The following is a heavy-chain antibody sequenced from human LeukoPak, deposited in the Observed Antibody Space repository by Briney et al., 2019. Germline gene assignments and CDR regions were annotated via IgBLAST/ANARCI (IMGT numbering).Heavy chain of an antibody. CDR1: GGSLSGYY. Sequence: SETLSLTCAVYGGSLSGYYWNWIRQSPGKGLGWIGEINHSGTTNYNPSLNSRVTISVDTSKTQFSLRLTSVTAADTAVYYCARFPCSGDSCYSGIRAFDIWGQGTMVTVSS. D-gene: IGHD2-15*01. CDR2: INHSGTT. V-gene: IGHV4-34*01. J-gene: IGHJ3*02. CDR3: ARFPCSGDSCYSGIRAFDI.